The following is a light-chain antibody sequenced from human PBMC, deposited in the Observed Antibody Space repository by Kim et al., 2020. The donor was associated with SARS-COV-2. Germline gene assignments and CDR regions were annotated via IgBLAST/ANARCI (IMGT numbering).Light chain of an antibody. J-gene: IGLJ2*01. CDR3: QVWDSSSDHVV. V-gene: IGLV3-21*04. CDR2: YDS. CDR1: NIGSKS. Sequence: SYELTQPPXXSVAPGKTARITCGGNNIGSKSVHWYQQKPGQAPVLVIYYDSDRPSGIPERFSGSNSGNTATLTISRVEAGDEADYYCQVWDSSSDHVVFGGGTQLTVL.